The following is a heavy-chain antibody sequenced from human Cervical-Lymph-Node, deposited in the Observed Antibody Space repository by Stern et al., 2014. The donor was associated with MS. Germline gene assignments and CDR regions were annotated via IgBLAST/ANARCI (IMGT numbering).Heavy chain of an antibody. Sequence: MQLVESGAEVKRPGSSVTVSCKSSGDTFSDHSIRWVRRAPGHGLEWVGGIIPLFGAADYAQMFQGRVTITADESTTTAYMELSSLRSEDTAIYYCARGAYCGGDCYWGWLDSWGQGTLVTVSS. CDR1: GDTFSDHS. CDR2: IIPLFGAA. CDR3: ARGAYCGGDCYWGWLDS. D-gene: IGHD2-21*02. V-gene: IGHV1-69*01. J-gene: IGHJ5*01.